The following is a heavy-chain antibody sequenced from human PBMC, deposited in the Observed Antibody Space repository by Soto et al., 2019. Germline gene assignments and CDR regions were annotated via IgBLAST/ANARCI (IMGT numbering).Heavy chain of an antibody. Sequence: VQLVQSGAEVKKPGASVKVSCKASGYTFTSYGISWVRQAPGQGLEWMGWISAYNRNTNYAQKLQGRVTMTTDTATATAYMELRSLSLGGTAVYYWSRVTTAAGISDRGVYWGQGTLVTVSS. D-gene: IGHD6-13*01. CDR1: GYTFTSYG. CDR2: ISAYNRNT. J-gene: IGHJ4*02. V-gene: IGHV1-18*01. CDR3: SRVTTAAGISDRGVY.